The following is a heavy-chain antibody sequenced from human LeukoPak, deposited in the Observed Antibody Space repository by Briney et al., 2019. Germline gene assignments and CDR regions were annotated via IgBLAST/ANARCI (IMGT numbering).Heavy chain of an antibody. V-gene: IGHV3-11*01. Sequence: KSGGSLRLSCAASGCTFIDYYMNWIRQAPGKGLEWVSYISTSGTTMSYADSVKGRFTISRDSAKNSLYLQMNSLRAEDTAVYYCARGTTGTTDFDYWGQGTLVTVSS. CDR3: ARGTTGTTDFDY. CDR2: ISTSGTTM. J-gene: IGHJ4*02. D-gene: IGHD1-1*01. CDR1: GCTFIDYY.